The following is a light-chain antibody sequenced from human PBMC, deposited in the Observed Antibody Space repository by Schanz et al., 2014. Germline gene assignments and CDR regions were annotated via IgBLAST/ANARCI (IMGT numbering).Light chain of an antibody. Sequence: DIQMTQSPSTLSASVGDRVTIACRASQSISSWLAWYQQKPGKAPKLLIYGASTLQSGVPSRFSGSGSGTEFTLTISSLQPDDFATYYCQQANSFPISFGQGTRLEIK. CDR2: GAS. V-gene: IGKV1-5*01. J-gene: IGKJ5*01. CDR1: QSISSW. CDR3: QQANSFPIS.